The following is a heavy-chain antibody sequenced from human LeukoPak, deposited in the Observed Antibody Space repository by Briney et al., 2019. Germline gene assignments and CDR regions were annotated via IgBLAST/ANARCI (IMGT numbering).Heavy chain of an antibody. J-gene: IGHJ3*02. Sequence: GGSLRLSCAASGFTFDDNAMHWVRQAPGKGLEWVSGISSNSGNIGYADSVKGRFTISRDNAKNSLYLQMDSLRAEDTAVYYCATYYDSSGSRAFDIWGQGTMVTVSS. CDR2: ISSNSGNI. CDR3: ATYYDSSGSRAFDI. V-gene: IGHV3-9*01. D-gene: IGHD3-22*01. CDR1: GFTFDDNA.